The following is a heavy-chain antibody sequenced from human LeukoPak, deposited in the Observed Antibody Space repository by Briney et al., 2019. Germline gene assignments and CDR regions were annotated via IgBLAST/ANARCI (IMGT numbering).Heavy chain of an antibody. CDR2: IWYDGGNK. J-gene: IGHJ4*02. CDR3: TRVGENDSRGNNKPFVF. D-gene: IGHD3-22*01. V-gene: IGHV3-33*01. CDR1: GFTFRDYG. Sequence: PGGSLRLSCAASGFTFRDYGMHWVRQASGKGPDWVAAIWYDGGNKYYADSVKDRFIISRDNSKNTLYLQMNSVRARDTALYYCTRVGENDSRGNNKPFVFGGKGPLVPVSS.